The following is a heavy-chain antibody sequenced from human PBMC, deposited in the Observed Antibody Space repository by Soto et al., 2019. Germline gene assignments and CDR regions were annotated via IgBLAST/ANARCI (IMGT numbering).Heavy chain of an antibody. CDR3: ARDYSYGMAV. Sequence: SQTLSLTCTVSGGSISSYYWSWIRQPPGKGLEWIGYIYYSGSTNYNPSLKSRVTISVDTSKNQFSLKLSSVTAADTAVYYCARDYSYGMAVWGHGTTVTVSS. V-gene: IGHV4-59*01. J-gene: IGHJ6*02. CDR2: IYYSGST. D-gene: IGHD2-21*01. CDR1: GGSISSYY.